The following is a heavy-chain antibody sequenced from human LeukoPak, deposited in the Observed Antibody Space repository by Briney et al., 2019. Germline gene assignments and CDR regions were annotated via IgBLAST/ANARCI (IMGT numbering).Heavy chain of an antibody. J-gene: IGHJ4*02. D-gene: IGHD6-6*01. V-gene: IGHV3-23*01. Sequence: GGSLRLSCAASGFTFSSYAMSWVRQAPGKGLEWVSAISGSGGSTYYADSVKGRFTISRDNSKNTLYLQMNSLRAEDTAVYYCARIEYSSSSPEDYWGQGTLVTVSS. CDR3: ARIEYSSSSPEDY. CDR1: GFTFSSYA. CDR2: ISGSGGST.